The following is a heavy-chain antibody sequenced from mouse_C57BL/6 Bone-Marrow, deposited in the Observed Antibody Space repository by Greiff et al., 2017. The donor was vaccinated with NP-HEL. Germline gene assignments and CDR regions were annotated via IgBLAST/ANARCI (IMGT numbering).Heavy chain of an antibody. Sequence: QVQLKQSGAELARPGASVKLSCKASGYTFTSYGISWVKQRTGQGLEWIGEIYPRSGNTYYNEKFKGKATLTADKSSSTAYMELRSLTSEDSAVYFCASTTVVATQWNYFDYWGQGTTLTVSS. CDR1: GYTFTSYG. J-gene: IGHJ2*01. D-gene: IGHD1-1*01. V-gene: IGHV1-81*01. CDR3: ASTTVVATQWNYFDY. CDR2: IYPRSGNT.